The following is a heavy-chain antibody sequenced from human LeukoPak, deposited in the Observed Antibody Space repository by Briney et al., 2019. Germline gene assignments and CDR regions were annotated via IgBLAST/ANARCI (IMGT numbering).Heavy chain of an antibody. J-gene: IGHJ3*02. V-gene: IGHV3-73*01. CDR1: GFTFSGSV. CDR2: IRSKRNNYAT. CDR3: SRLEDSSPIEVALDI. Sequence: GGSLKLSCAASGFTFSGSVMPWVRQAAGKGLEWVGRIRSKRNNYATAYSASVKGRFTISRDDSKNTVYLHMDSLKTEDTALYYCSRLEDSSPIEVALDIWGQGTVVTVSS. D-gene: IGHD2-2*01.